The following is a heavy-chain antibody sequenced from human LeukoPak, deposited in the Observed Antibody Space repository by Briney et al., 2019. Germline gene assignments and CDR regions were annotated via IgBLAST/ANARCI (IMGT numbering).Heavy chain of an antibody. V-gene: IGHV3-53*01. D-gene: IGHD5-24*01. Sequence: GGSLRLSCAASGFTVSNNYMSWVRQAPGKGLEWVSAIYSGGNTYYSDSVKGRFTISRDNSKNTLYLQMNSLRAEDTAVYYCARLSEKATIFVYWGQGTLVTVSS. CDR3: ARLSEKATIFVY. CDR1: GFTVSNNY. CDR2: IYSGGNT. J-gene: IGHJ4*02.